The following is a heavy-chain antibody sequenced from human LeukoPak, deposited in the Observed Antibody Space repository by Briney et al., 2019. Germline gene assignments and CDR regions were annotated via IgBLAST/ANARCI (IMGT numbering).Heavy chain of an antibody. CDR1: GGSFSGYY. Sequence: SETLSLTCAVYGGSFSGYYWSWIRQPPAKGLEWMGEINHSGSTNYNPSLKSRVTISVDTSKNQSSLKLSSVTAADTAVYYCARGAPGRYCSGGSCYFDYWGQGTLVTVSS. CDR3: ARGAPGRYCSGGSCYFDY. V-gene: IGHV4-34*01. J-gene: IGHJ4*02. CDR2: INHSGST. D-gene: IGHD2-15*01.